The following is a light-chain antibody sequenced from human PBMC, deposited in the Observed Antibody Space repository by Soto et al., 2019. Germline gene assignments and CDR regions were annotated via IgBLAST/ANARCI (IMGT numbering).Light chain of an antibody. CDR3: QEYLDWPRT. CDR1: QSVGSD. CDR2: GAS. Sequence: EIVMTQSPATPSVPPGAIATLSCRASQSVGSDLVWYRQKPCQAPTLLIYGASNRATGVPDRFSGSGSGTVFTLTMGGLESDGFAVYYCQEYLDWPRTFGQGTKVDIK. J-gene: IGKJ1*01. V-gene: IGKV3-15*01.